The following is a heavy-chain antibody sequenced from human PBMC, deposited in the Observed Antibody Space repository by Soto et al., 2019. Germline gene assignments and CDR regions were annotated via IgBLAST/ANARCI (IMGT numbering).Heavy chain of an antibody. CDR2: IYNSGST. V-gene: IGHV4-59*01. D-gene: IGHD3-10*01. CDR3: ARARITMVREVIKYNMDV. Sequence: SETLSLTCTVSGGSISSYYWSWIRRPPGKGLEWIGYIYNSGSTHSNPSLQSRVTISVDTSKNQFSLKLSSVTAADTGIFYCARARITMVREVIKYNMDVWGQGTTVTVSS. J-gene: IGHJ6*02. CDR1: GGSISSYY.